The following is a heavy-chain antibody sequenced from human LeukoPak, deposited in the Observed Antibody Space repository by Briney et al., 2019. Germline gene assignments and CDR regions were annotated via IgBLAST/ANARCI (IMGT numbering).Heavy chain of an antibody. J-gene: IGHJ4*02. CDR1: GFTFSSYA. V-gene: IGHV3-23*01. CDR3: AKDPEGYYDSSGYYDFDY. Sequence: PGGSLRLSCAASGFTFSSYAMSWVRQAPGKGLEWVSAISGSGGSTYYADYVKGRFTISRDNSKNTLYLQMNSLRAEDTAVYYCAKDPEGYYDSSGYYDFDYWGQGTLVTVSS. CDR2: ISGSGGST. D-gene: IGHD3-22*01.